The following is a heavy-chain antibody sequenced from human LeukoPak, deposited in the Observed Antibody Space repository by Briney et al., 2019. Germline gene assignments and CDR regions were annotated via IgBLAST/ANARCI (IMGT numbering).Heavy chain of an antibody. D-gene: IGHD6-13*01. Sequence: SETLSLTCSVSGASINSHYWSWIRQSPGKGLEWIGYVFNGGSTNCNPSLKSRVTMSLDTSRDQFSLRLTSVTAADTAIYYCASRPAGTTWYGVFDYWSQGTLVTVSS. J-gene: IGHJ4*02. CDR1: GASINSHY. CDR3: ASRPAGTTWYGVFDY. CDR2: VFNGGST. V-gene: IGHV4-59*11.